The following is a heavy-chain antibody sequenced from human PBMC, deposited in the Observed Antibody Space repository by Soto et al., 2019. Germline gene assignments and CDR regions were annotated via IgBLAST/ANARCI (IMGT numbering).Heavy chain of an antibody. D-gene: IGHD2-8*01. CDR1: GYTITSYG. V-gene: IGHV1-24*01. CDR3: ATDLGYCTNGVCYGAFDI. J-gene: IGHJ3*02. Sequence: GASVKVSCKASGYTITSYGISWVRQANGQGLEWMGGFDPEDGETIYAQKFQGRVTMTEDTSTDTAYMELSSLRSEDTAVYYCATDLGYCTNGVCYGAFDIWGQGTMVTVSS. CDR2: FDPEDGET.